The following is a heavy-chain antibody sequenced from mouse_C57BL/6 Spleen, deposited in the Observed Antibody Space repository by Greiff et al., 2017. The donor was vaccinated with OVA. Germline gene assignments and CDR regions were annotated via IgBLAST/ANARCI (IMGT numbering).Heavy chain of an antibody. V-gene: IGHV2-5*01. Sequence: VLLVESGPGLVQPSPSLSISCTASGFSLTSYGVHWVRQSPGKGLEWLGVIWRGGSTAYNAAFMSSLSITKDNSKSQVYVKINSLQADDTAIYYCAKKSPSVDWYFDVWGTGTTVTVAS. CDR2: IWRGGST. CDR1: GFSLTSYG. J-gene: IGHJ1*03. CDR3: AKKSPSVDWYFDV. D-gene: IGHD1-1*01.